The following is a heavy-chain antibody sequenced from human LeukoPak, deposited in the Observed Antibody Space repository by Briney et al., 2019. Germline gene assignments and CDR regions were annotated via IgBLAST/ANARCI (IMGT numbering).Heavy chain of an antibody. J-gene: IGHJ6*02. CDR3: ARDPLSSTWSPYYFTLDA. V-gene: IGHV1-69*13. CDR1: GGTFSSYA. Sequence: SVKVSCKASGGTFSSYAISWVRQAPGQGLEWMGGIIPIFGTANYAQKFQGRVTITADESTSTAYMELTRLRSDDTAVYYCARDPLSSTWSPYYFTLDAWGQGTTVIVSS. D-gene: IGHD6-13*01. CDR2: IIPIFGTA.